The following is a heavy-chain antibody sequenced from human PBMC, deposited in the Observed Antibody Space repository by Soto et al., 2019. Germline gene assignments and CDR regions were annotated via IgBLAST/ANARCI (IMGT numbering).Heavy chain of an antibody. CDR1: EFTFANAW. CDR3: TSLYYGH. J-gene: IGHJ4*02. CDR2: IKSKADGGTT. D-gene: IGHD4-17*01. V-gene: IGHV3-15*01. Sequence: VQLVESGGDLVKPGGSLRLSCAASEFTFANAWISWVRQAPGKGLEWVGRIKSKADGGTTDYAAPVKGRFTISRDESQNTLYLQMNSLNTEDTAVYYCTSLYYGHWGQGTLVTFSS.